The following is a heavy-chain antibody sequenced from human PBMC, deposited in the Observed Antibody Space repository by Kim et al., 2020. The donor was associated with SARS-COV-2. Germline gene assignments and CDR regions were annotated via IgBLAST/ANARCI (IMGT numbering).Heavy chain of an antibody. CDR1: GFTFSSYS. V-gene: IGHV3-21*01. J-gene: IGHJ3*02. CDR2: ISSSSSYI. D-gene: IGHD3-16*02. Sequence: GGSLRLSCAASGFTFSSYSMNWVRQAPGKGLEWVSSISSSSSYIYYADSVKGRFTISRDNAKNSLYLQMNSLRAEDTAVYYCARGFQHIWGTYHHDAFDIWGQGTMGTVSS. CDR3: ARGFQHIWGTYHHDAFDI.